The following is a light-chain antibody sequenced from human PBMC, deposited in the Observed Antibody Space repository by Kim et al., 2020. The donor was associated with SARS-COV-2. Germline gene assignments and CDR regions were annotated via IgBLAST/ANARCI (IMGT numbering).Light chain of an antibody. V-gene: IGLV3-1*01. Sequence: VSPGQTASITCSGDKLGDKYACWYQQKQGQSPVLVIYQDSKRPSGIPERFSGSNSGNTATLTISGTQAMDEADYYCQAWDSTTGGVFGGGTQLTVL. CDR1: KLGDKY. CDR2: QDS. CDR3: QAWDSTTGGV. J-gene: IGLJ2*01.